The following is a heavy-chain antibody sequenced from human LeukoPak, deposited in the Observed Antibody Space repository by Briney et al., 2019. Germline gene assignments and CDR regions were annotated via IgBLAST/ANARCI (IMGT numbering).Heavy chain of an antibody. J-gene: IGHJ5*02. CDR1: GDSISTSNSY. CDR3: ARLSSLANIAARGRTWFDT. D-gene: IGHD6-6*01. CDR2: IYYSGST. Sequence: SETLSLTCTVSGDSISTSNSYWTWIRQPPGKGLEWIGHIYYSGSTNYSPSLKSRVTISVDTSKNQFSLKLSSVTAADTAVYYCARLSSLANIAARGRTWFDTWGQGSLVTVSS. V-gene: IGHV4-61*01.